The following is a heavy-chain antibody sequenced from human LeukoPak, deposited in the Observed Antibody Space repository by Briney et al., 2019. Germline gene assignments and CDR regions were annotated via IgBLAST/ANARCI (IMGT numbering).Heavy chain of an antibody. J-gene: IGHJ4*02. V-gene: IGHV2-5*02. CDR2: TYWDDDK. CDR3: AHRRDWGSDFDY. CDR1: GCTLSTSVLG. Sequence: SGPPLENPAQTLTLTCTVFGCTLSTSVLGMGWIRQPPLIAVEVPAITYWDDDKHYSPSLKSSITITKDTSKNQVVLTMTNMDPVDTATYYCAHRRDWGSDFDYWGQGTLVTVSS. D-gene: IGHD7-27*01.